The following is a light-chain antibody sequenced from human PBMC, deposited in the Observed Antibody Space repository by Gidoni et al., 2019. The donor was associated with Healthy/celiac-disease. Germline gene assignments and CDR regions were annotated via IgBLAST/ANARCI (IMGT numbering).Light chain of an antibody. J-gene: IGLJ3*02. Sequence: QSALTQPPSASGSPGQSVTISCTGTSSDVGCYNYVSWYQQNPGKAPKLMIYEVSKRPSGVPDRFSGSKSGNTASLTVSGLQAEDEADYYCSSYAGSTNLVFGGGTKLTVL. CDR2: EVS. CDR3: SSYAGSTNLV. V-gene: IGLV2-8*01. CDR1: SSDVGCYNY.